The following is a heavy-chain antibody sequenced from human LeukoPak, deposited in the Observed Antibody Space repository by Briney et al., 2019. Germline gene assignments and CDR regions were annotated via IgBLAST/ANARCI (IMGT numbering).Heavy chain of an antibody. CDR3: ARDARPRYYDSSGYLNWFDP. D-gene: IGHD3-22*01. CDR1: GYTFTSYG. J-gene: IGHJ5*02. Sequence: GASVKVSCKASGYTFTSYGISWVRQAPGQGLEWMGWISAYNGNTNYAQKLQGRVTMTTDTSTSTAYMELRSLRSEDTAVYYCARDARPRYYDSSGYLNWFDPWGQGTLVTVSS. V-gene: IGHV1-18*01. CDR2: ISAYNGNT.